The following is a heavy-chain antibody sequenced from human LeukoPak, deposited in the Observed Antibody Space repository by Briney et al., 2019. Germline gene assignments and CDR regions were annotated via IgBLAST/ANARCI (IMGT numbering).Heavy chain of an antibody. J-gene: IGHJ4*02. D-gene: IGHD5-12*01. CDR3: ARLTFSAYDHFDY. CDR2: IYSGGST. Sequence: GGSLRLSCAASGFTVSSNYMSWVRQAPGKGLEWVSVIYSGGSTYYADSVKGRFTISRDNAKNSLYLQMNSLRAEDTAVYYCARLTFSAYDHFDYWGQGTLVTVSS. V-gene: IGHV3-66*04. CDR1: GFTVSSNY.